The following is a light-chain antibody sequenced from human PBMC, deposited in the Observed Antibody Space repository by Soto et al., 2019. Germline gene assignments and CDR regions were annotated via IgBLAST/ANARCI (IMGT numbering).Light chain of an antibody. J-gene: IGKJ5*01. CDR2: DAS. V-gene: IGKV3-11*01. CDR1: QSVSSY. CDR3: QQYGSSLIT. Sequence: EIVLTQSPATLSLSPGERATLSCRASQSVSSYLAWYQQKPGQAPRLLIYDASNRATGIPARFSGSGSGTDFTLTISRLEPEDFAVYYCQQYGSSLITFGHGTRLEIK.